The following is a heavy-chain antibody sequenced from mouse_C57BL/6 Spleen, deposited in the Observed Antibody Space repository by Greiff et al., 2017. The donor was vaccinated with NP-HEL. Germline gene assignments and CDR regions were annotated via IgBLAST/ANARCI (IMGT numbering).Heavy chain of an antibody. CDR3: ARGDYGSEAY. D-gene: IGHD1-1*01. V-gene: IGHV1-50*01. Sequence: QVQLQQPGAELVKPGASVKLSCKASGYTFTSYWMQWVKQRPGQGLEWIGEIDPSDSYTNYNQKFKGKATLTVDTSSSTAYMQLSSLTSEDSAVYYWARGDYGSEAYWGQGTLVTVSA. CDR1: GYTFTSYW. J-gene: IGHJ3*01. CDR2: IDPSDSYT.